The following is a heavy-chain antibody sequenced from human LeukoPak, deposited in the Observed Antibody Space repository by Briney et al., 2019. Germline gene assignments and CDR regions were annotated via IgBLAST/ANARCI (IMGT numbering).Heavy chain of an antibody. Sequence: GESLQISCKGSGYSFTSYWIGWVRQMPGKGLEWMGIIYPGDSDTRYSPSFQGQVTISADESISTAYLQWSSLKASDTAMYYCARRSISSGSYFVFDPWGQGTLVTVSS. V-gene: IGHV5-51*01. CDR1: GYSFTSYW. D-gene: IGHD3-22*01. J-gene: IGHJ5*02. CDR3: ARRSISSGSYFVFDP. CDR2: IYPGDSDT.